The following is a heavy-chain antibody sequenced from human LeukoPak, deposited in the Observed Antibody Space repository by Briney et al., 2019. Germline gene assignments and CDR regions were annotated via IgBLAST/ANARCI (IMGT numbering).Heavy chain of an antibody. CDR3: ARGLRSSWYLSSYFDY. CDR1: GGSFSGYY. CDR2: INHSGST. V-gene: IGHV4-34*01. D-gene: IGHD6-13*01. J-gene: IGHJ4*02. Sequence: PSETLSLTCAVYGGSFSGYYWSWIRQPPGKGLEWIGEINHSGSTNYNPSLKSRVTISVDTSKNQFSLKLSSVTAADTAVYYCARGLRSSWYLSSYFDYWGQGTLVTVPS.